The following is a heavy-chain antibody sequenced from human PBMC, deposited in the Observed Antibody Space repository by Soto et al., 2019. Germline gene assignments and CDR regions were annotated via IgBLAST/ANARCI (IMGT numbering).Heavy chain of an antibody. CDR1: GYTFTGYY. CDR2: INPNSGGT. V-gene: IGHV1-2*02. CDR3: ARGPRIVVVPAAQRAQGGMDV. Sequence: GASVKVSCKASGYTFTGYYMHWVRQAPGQGLEWMGWINPNSGGTNYAQKFQGRVTMTRDTSISTAYMELSRLRSDDTAVYYCARGPRIVVVPAAQRAQGGMDVWGQGTTVTVSS. D-gene: IGHD2-2*01. J-gene: IGHJ6*02.